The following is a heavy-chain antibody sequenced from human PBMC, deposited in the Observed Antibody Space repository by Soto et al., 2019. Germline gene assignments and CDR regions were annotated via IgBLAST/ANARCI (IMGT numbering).Heavy chain of an antibody. V-gene: IGHV3-23*01. Sequence: EVQLLESGGGLVQPGGSLRLSCVASGFTFSTYAMNWVRQAPGKGLEWVSAISGSDGSTYYADSVKGRFTISRDNSKNTLYLQMRSLRAEDTAVDYWAKESLFSGWYVGDALDIWGQGTMVTVSS. J-gene: IGHJ3*02. CDR3: AKESLFSGWYVGDALDI. CDR1: GFTFSTYA. CDR2: ISGSDGST. D-gene: IGHD6-19*01.